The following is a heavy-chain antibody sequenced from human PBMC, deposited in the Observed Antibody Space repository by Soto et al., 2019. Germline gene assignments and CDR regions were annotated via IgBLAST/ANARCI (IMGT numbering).Heavy chain of an antibody. D-gene: IGHD3-3*01. CDR2: ISGSGAST. Sequence: EVQLLESGGGLAQPGGSLRLSCAASGFTFSSYAMSWVRQGPGKGLEWVSAISGSGASTFYTDSVKGRFTVSRDNSKNTLYLQMNSLRAEDTAVYYCANATIRFLDTYGMDVWGQGTTVAVSS. CDR3: ANATIRFLDTYGMDV. V-gene: IGHV3-23*01. J-gene: IGHJ6*02. CDR1: GFTFSSYA.